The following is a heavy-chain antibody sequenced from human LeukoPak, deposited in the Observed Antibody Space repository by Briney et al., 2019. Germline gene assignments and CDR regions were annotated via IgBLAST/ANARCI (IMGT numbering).Heavy chain of an antibody. Sequence: PGGSLRLSCAASGFTVSSNYMSWVRQAPGKGLEWVAVISYDGSNKYYADSVKGRFTISRDNSKNTLYLQMNSLRAEDTAVYYCARVPAIGGLYWYFDLWGRGTLVTVSS. V-gene: IGHV3-30-3*01. CDR1: GFTVSSNY. J-gene: IGHJ2*01. D-gene: IGHD3-16*01. CDR2: ISYDGSNK. CDR3: ARVPAIGGLYWYFDL.